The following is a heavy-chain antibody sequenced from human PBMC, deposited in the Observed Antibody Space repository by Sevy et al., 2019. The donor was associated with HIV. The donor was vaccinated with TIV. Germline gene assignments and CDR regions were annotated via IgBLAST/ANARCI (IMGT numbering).Heavy chain of an antibody. CDR3: ARVPGSSWPHYYYYGMDV. CDR2: INPNSGGT. D-gene: IGHD6-13*01. CDR1: GYTFTGYY. Sequence: ASVKVSCKASGYTFTGYYMHWVRQAPGQGLEWMGRINPNSGGTNYALKFQGRVTMTRDTSISTAYMELSRLRSDDTAVYYCARVPGSSWPHYYYYGMDVWGQGTTVTVSS. J-gene: IGHJ6*02. V-gene: IGHV1-2*06.